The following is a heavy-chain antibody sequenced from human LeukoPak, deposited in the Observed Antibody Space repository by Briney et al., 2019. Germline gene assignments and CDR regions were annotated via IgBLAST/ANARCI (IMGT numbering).Heavy chain of an antibody. Sequence: TTSETLSLTCTVSGGSISSYYWGWIRQPPGKGLEWIGSIYHSGSTYYNPSLKSRVTISVDTSKNQFSLKLSSVTAADTAVYYCARGDYSSSSDYWGQGTLVTVSS. D-gene: IGHD6-6*01. CDR3: ARGDYSSSSDY. CDR1: GGSISSYY. J-gene: IGHJ4*02. CDR2: IYHSGST. V-gene: IGHV4-38-2*02.